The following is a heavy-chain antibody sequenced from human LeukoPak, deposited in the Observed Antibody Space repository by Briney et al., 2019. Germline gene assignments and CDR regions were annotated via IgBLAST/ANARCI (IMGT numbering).Heavy chain of an antibody. Sequence: GGSLRLSCAASGFTFSNCAMSWVRQAPEKGLEWVSGISGSGSSTYYADSVKGRFTISRDNSENTLSLQMNSLRADDTAIYYCARGRPHGNDYWGQGTLVTVSS. J-gene: IGHJ4*02. CDR2: ISGSGSST. V-gene: IGHV3-23*01. CDR1: GFTFSNCA. D-gene: IGHD4-23*01. CDR3: ARGRPHGNDY.